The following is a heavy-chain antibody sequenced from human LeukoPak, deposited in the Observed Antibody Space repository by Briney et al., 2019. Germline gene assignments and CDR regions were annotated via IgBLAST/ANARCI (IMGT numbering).Heavy chain of an antibody. CDR3: ARGQDIVVVPAANSPRYYYYGMDV. V-gene: IGHV4-59*01. Sequence: PSETLSLTCTVSGGSISSYYWSWIRQPPGKGLEWIGYIYYSGSTNYNPSLKSRVTISVDTSKNQFSLKLSSVTAADTAVYYCARGQDIVVVPAANSPRYYYYGMDVWGQGTTVTVSS. CDR2: IYYSGST. J-gene: IGHJ6*02. CDR1: GGSISSYY. D-gene: IGHD2-2*01.